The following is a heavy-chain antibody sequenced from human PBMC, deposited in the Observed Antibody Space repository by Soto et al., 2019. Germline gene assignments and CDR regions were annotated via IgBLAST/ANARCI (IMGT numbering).Heavy chain of an antibody. J-gene: IGHJ5*02. V-gene: IGHV4-59*01. CDR2: IYYSGST. CDR3: AREVAAYCGGDCYQNWFDP. Sequence: SETLSLTCTVSGGSISSYYWSWIRQPPGKGLEWIGYIYYSGSTNYNPSLKSRVTISVDTSKNQLSLKLSSVTAADTAVYYCAREVAAYCGGDCYQNWFDPWGQGTLVTVSS. D-gene: IGHD2-21*02. CDR1: GGSISSYY.